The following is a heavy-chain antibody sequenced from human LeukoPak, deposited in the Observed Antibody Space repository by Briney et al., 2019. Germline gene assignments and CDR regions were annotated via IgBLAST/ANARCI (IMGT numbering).Heavy chain of an antibody. CDR1: GYTVTGYY. CDR2: INPNSGGT. J-gene: IGHJ4*02. V-gene: IGHV1-2*06. CDR3: ARGGLWFGELQFND. D-gene: IGHD3-10*01. Sequence: ASVKVSCKASGYTVTGYYMHWVRQTPGQGLEWMGRINPNSGGTNYAQKFQGRVTMTRDTSISTAYMELSRLRSDDTAVYYCARGGLWFGELQFNDWGQGTLVTVSS.